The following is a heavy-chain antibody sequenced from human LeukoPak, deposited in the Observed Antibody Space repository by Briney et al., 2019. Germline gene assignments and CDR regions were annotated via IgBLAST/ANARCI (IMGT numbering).Heavy chain of an antibody. V-gene: IGHV6-1*01. J-gene: IGHJ3*01. CDR2: TYYRSKWKN. CDR1: GDSVSTNSVA. CDR3: ARGRYSGFDL. D-gene: IGHD2-15*01. Sequence: SQTLSLTCAISGDSVSTNSVAWNWIRQSQSRGLEWLGRTYYRSKWKNDYAVSVKSRITINPDTSKNRFSLQLNSVTPDDTALYYCARGRYSGFDLWGQGTMVTVSS.